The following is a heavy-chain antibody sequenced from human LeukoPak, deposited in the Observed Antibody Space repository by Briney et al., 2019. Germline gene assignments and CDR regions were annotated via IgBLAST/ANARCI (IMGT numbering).Heavy chain of an antibody. D-gene: IGHD3-22*01. V-gene: IGHV5-51*01. J-gene: IGHJ4*02. Sequence: TGESLKISCKGSGYSFTSYWIGWVRRMPGKGLEWMGIIYPGDSDTRYSPSFQGQVTISADKSISTAYLQWSSLKASDTAMYYCARPQDSSGYTAFDYWGQGTLVTVSS. CDR1: GYSFTSYW. CDR2: IYPGDSDT. CDR3: ARPQDSSGYTAFDY.